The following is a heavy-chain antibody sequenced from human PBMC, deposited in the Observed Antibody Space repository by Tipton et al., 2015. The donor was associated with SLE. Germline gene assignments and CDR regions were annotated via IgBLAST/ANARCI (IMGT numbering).Heavy chain of an antibody. CDR3: ARDRINWEYYFDY. CDR1: GFTFSSYA. CDR2: ISGSGGST. V-gene: IGHV3-23*01. D-gene: IGHD7-27*01. Sequence: SLRLSCAASGFTFSSYAMSWVRQAPGKGLEWVSAISGSGGSTYYADSVKGRFTISRDNSKNTLYLQMNSLRAEDTAVYFCARDRINWEYYFDYWGQGTLVTVSS. J-gene: IGHJ4*02.